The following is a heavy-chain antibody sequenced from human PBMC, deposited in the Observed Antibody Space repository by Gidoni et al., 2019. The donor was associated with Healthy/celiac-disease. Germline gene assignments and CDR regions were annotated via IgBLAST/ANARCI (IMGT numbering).Heavy chain of an antibody. CDR1: GYSSTTYG. CDR2: IDPSDSYT. V-gene: IGHV5-10-1*01. CDR3: ARHKAAGSLLFDY. D-gene: IGHD3-16*02. Sequence: EVQLVQSGAEVKKPGESPRISCKGSGYSSTTYGISWVRQMPGKGLEWLGRIDPSDSYTNYSPSFQGHVTISADKSISTAYLQWSSLKASDTAMYYCARHKAAGSLLFDYWGQGTLVTVSS. J-gene: IGHJ4*02.